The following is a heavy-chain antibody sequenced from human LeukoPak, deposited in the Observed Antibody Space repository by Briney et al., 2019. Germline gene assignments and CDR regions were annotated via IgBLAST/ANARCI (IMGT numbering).Heavy chain of an antibody. CDR2: INWNGGST. J-gene: IGHJ4*02. V-gene: IGHV3-20*04. Sequence: GGSLRLSCAGSGFTFDDYGMSWVRQAPGKGLEWVSGINWNGGSTGYADSVKGQFTISRDNAKNSLYLQMNSLRAEDTALYYCARGYSGSYYLLDFWGQGTLVTVSS. CDR3: ARGYSGSYYLLDF. D-gene: IGHD1-26*01. CDR1: GFTFDDYG.